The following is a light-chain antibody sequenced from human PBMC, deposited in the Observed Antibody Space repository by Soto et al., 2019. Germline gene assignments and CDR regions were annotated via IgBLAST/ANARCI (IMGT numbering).Light chain of an antibody. CDR3: TSYASSITVV. V-gene: IGLV2-14*01. CDR1: SSDVGGYNH. J-gene: IGLJ2*01. CDR2: EVT. Sequence: QSALAQPASVSGSPGQSITISCTGTSSDVGGYNHVSWYQQHPGRAPKLIIYEVTNRPSGVSNRFSGSKSGNTASLTISGLQAEDEADYYCTSYASSITVVFGGGTKVTVL.